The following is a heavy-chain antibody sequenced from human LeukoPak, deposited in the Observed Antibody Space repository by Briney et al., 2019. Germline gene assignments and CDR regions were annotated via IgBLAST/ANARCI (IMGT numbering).Heavy chain of an antibody. V-gene: IGHV4-61*02. CDR1: GGSISSGSYY. J-gene: IGHJ5*02. CDR2: IYTSGST. D-gene: IGHD3-10*01. Sequence: SQTLSLTCTVSGGSISSGSYYWSWIRQPAGKGLEWIGRIYTSGSTNYSPSLKSRVTISVDTSKNQFSLKLSSVTAADTAVYYCARGSYGSGSYEGNWFDPWGQGTLVTVSS. CDR3: ARGSYGSGSYEGNWFDP.